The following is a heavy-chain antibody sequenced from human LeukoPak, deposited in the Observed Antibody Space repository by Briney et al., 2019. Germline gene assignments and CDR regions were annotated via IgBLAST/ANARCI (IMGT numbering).Heavy chain of an antibody. Sequence: GRSLRLSCAASGFTFSSYAMHWVRQAPGKGLEWVAVISYDGSNKYYADSVKGRFTISRDNSKNTLYLQMNSLRAEDTAVYYCVRWLVLAYDAFDIWGQGTMVTVSS. J-gene: IGHJ3*02. CDR1: GFTFSSYA. V-gene: IGHV3-30-3*01. D-gene: IGHD6-19*01. CDR3: VRWLVLAYDAFDI. CDR2: ISYDGSNK.